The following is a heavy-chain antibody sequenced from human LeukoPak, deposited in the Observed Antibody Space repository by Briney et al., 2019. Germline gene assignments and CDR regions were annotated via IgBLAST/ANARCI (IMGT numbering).Heavy chain of an antibody. CDR3: ARDVVGSLDY. D-gene: IGHD2-15*01. V-gene: IGHV3-21*06. CDR1: GFTFSSYS. J-gene: IGHJ4*02. Sequence: PGGSLRLSCAASGFTFSSYSMNWVRQAPGKGLEWVSSISSSSSYIYYADSVKGRFTISRDNAQNSVYLQMNSLRAEDTAVYYCARDVVGSLDYWGLGTLVTVSS. CDR2: ISSSSSYI.